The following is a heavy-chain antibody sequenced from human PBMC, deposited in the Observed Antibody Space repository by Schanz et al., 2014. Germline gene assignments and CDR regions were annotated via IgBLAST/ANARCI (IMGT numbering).Heavy chain of an antibody. J-gene: IGHJ6*02. V-gene: IGHV3-23*01. CDR2: ISGSGVTI. Sequence: EVQLLESGGGLVQPGGSLRLSCAGSGFTFSSYAMSWVRQTPGKGLEWVSVISGSGVTIYYADSVKGRFTISRNNSKNTLYLQMNSLMAEDTAVYYCTKDVTPVANTGHFYDMDVWGQGTTVTVSS. CDR1: GFTFSSYA. CDR3: TKDVTPVANTGHFYDMDV. D-gene: IGHD6-19*01.